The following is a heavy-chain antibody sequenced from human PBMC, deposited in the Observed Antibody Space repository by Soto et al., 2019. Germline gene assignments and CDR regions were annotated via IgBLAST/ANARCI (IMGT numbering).Heavy chain of an antibody. J-gene: IGHJ5*02. Sequence: SETLSLTCTVSGGSISSGGYYWSWIRQHPGKGLEWIGYIYYSGSTYYNPSLKSRVTISVDTSKNQFSLKLSSVTAADTAVYYCARAPEYYDFWSGSAPRDNWFDPWGQGTLVTVSS. CDR2: IYYSGST. D-gene: IGHD3-3*01. V-gene: IGHV4-31*03. CDR1: GGSISSGGYY. CDR3: ARAPEYYDFWSGSAPRDNWFDP.